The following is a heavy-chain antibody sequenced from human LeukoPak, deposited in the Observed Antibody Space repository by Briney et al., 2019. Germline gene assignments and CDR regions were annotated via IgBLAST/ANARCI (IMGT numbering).Heavy chain of an antibody. J-gene: IGHJ2*01. CDR1: GFTFSDYY. Sequence: GGSLRLSCAASGFTFSDYYMSWIRQAPGKGLEWVSYISSSSSYANYADSVKGRFTISRDNAKNSLYLQMNSLRAEDTAVYYCARDGYYYYDRGYFGLWGHGTLVTVSS. CDR2: ISSSSSYA. V-gene: IGHV3-11*05. CDR3: ARDGYYYYDRGYFGL. D-gene: IGHD3-22*01.